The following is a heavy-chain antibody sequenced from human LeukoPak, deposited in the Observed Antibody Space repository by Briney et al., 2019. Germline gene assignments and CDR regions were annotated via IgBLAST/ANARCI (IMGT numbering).Heavy chain of an antibody. CDR3: ARHPNWTFDH. J-gene: IGHJ4*02. D-gene: IGHD1-20*01. CDR2: ISSSSTI. Sequence: HAGGSLRLSCAASGFTFSSYSMNWVRQAPGKGLEWVSYISSSSTIYYADSVKGRFTISRDNAKNSLYLEMNSLRAEDTAVYYCARHPNWTFDHWGQGTLVTVSS. V-gene: IGHV3-48*04. CDR1: GFTFSSYS.